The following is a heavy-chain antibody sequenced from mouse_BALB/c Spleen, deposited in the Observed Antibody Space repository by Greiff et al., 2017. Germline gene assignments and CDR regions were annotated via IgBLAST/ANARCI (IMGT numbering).Heavy chain of an antibody. Sequence: DVQLVESGGGLVQPGGSRKLSCAASGFTFSSFGMHWVRQAPEKGLEWVAYISSGSSTIYYADTVKGRFTISRDNPKNTLFLQMTSLRSEDSAMYYGARSDGGYYSVFAYWGQGTLVTVSA. D-gene: IGHD2-3*01. V-gene: IGHV5-17*02. CDR2: ISSGSSTI. CDR3: ARSDGGYYSVFAY. J-gene: IGHJ3*01. CDR1: GFTFSSFG.